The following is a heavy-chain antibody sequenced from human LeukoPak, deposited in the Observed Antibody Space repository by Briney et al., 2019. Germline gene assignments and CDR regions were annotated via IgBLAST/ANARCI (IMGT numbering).Heavy chain of an antibody. CDR2: IYTSGST. D-gene: IGHD2-15*01. CDR1: GGSISSGSYY. J-gene: IGHJ4*02. CDR3: ARVRISYYFDY. Sequence: SETLSLTCTVSGGSISSGSYYWSWIRQPAGKGLEWVGRIYTSGSTNYNPSLKSRVTISVDTSKNQFSLKLSSVTAADTAVYYCARVRISYYFDYWGQGTLVTVSS. V-gene: IGHV4-61*02.